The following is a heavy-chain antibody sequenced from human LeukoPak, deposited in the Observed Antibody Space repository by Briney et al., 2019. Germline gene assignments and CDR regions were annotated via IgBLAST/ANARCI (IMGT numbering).Heavy chain of an antibody. CDR1: GGSISSGGYY. J-gene: IGHJ4*02. CDR3: ASHRTFYYYDSSGYYPFDY. V-gene: IGHV4-31*03. CDR2: IYYSGST. D-gene: IGHD3-22*01. Sequence: SQTLSLTCTVSGGSISSGGYYWSWIRQHPGKGLEWIGYIYYSGSTYYNPSLKSRVTISVDPSKNQFSLKLSSVTAADTAVYYCASHRTFYYYDSSGYYPFDYWGQGTLVTVSS.